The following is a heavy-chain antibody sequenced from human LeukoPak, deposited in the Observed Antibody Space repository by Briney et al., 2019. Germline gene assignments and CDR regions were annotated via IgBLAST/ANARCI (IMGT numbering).Heavy chain of an antibody. CDR3: AGRFKRGGFGELLYFDD. CDR1: GGSVSSDRYY. CDR2: IYYTGST. V-gene: IGHV4-61*01. J-gene: IGHJ4*02. D-gene: IGHD3-10*01. Sequence: PSETLSLTCSVSGGSVSSDRYYWSWIRQPPGKGLEWIGYIYYTGSTNYNPSLKSRVTMSIDTSENQFFLKMSSVTAADTAVYYCAGRFKRGGFGELLYFDDWGLGTLVTVSS.